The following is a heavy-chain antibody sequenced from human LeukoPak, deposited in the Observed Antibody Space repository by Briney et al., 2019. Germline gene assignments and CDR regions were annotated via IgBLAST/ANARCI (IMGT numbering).Heavy chain of an antibody. CDR1: GGSISSSSYY. CDR3: ARGYSYFGFGYGDYVGHFDY. V-gene: IGHV4-39*07. CDR2: IYYSGST. D-gene: IGHD4-17*01. Sequence: SETLSLTCTVSGGSISSSSYYWGWIRQPPGKGLEWIGSIYYSGSTYYNPSLKSRVTISVDTSKSQFSLKLSSVTAADTAVYYCARGYSYFGFGYGDYVGHFDYWGQGTLVTVSS. J-gene: IGHJ4*02.